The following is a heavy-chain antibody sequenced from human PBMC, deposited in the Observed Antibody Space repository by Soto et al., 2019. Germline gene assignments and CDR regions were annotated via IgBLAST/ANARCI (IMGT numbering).Heavy chain of an antibody. Sequence: QVQLVESGGGVVQPGRSLRLSCAASGFTFSSYGMHWVRQAPGKGLEWVAVISYDGSNKYYADSVKGRFTISRDNSKNTLYRQMNSRRDEETAVYYCAKEVSQSRAIGVVVRGQRYGMDVWGQGRTVTVSS. CDR1: GFTFSSYG. V-gene: IGHV3-30*18. D-gene: IGHD2-15*01. J-gene: IGHJ6*02. CDR3: AKEVSQSRAIGVVVRGQRYGMDV. CDR2: ISYDGSNK.